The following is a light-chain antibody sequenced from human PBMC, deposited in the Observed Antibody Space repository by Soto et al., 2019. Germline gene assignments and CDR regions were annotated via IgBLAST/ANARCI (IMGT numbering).Light chain of an antibody. CDR3: SSYTSSSTYV. CDR1: SSDVGGYNY. CDR2: DVS. V-gene: IGLV2-14*01. J-gene: IGLJ1*01. Sequence: QSALTHPASVSGSLGQSIAISCTGTSSDVGGYNYVSWYQQHPGKAPKLMVYDVSNRPSGVSNRFSGSKSGNTASLTISGLQAEDEADYYCSSYTSSSTYVFGTGTKVTVL.